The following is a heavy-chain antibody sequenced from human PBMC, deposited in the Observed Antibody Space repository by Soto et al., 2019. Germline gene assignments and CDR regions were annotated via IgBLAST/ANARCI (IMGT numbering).Heavy chain of an antibody. CDR1: GGTFSSYA. Sequence: QVQLVQSGAEVKKPGSSVKVSCKASGGTFSSYAISWVRQAPGQGLEWMGGIIPIFGTANYEQKFQGRVTITADESTSTAYMELSSLRSEDTAVYYCARTLHDSSGYYYYYYGMDVWGQGTTVTVSS. J-gene: IGHJ6*02. D-gene: IGHD3-22*01. CDR3: ARTLHDSSGYYYYYYGMDV. V-gene: IGHV1-69*01. CDR2: IIPIFGTA.